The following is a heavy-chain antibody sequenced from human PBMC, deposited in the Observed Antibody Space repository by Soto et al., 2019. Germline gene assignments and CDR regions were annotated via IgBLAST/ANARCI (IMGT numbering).Heavy chain of an antibody. CDR3: AREGSIAAFDY. Sequence: GGSLRLSCAASGFTFSSYAMHWVRQAPGKGLERVAVISYDGSNKYYADSVEGRFTISRDNSKNTLYLQMNSLRAEDTAVYYCAREGSIAAFDYWGQGTLVTVSS. J-gene: IGHJ4*02. D-gene: IGHD6-6*01. V-gene: IGHV3-30*04. CDR2: ISYDGSNK. CDR1: GFTFSSYA.